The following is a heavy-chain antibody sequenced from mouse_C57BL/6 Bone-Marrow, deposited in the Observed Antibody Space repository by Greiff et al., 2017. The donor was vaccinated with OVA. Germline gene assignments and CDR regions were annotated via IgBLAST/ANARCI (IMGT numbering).Heavy chain of an antibody. J-gene: IGHJ4*01. CDR3: ARLRHYAMDY. V-gene: IGHV1-63*01. D-gene: IGHD1-1*01. CDR1: GYTFTNYW. CDR2: IYPGGGYT. Sequence: VQLQQSGAELVRPGTSVKMSCKASGYTFTNYWIGWAKQRPGHGLEWIGDIYPGGGYTNYNEKFKGMATLTADKSSSTAYMQFSSLTSEDSAIYYCARLRHYAMDYWGQGTSVTVSS.